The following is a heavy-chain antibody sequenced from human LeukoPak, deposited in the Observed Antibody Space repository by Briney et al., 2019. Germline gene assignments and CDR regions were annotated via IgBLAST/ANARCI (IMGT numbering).Heavy chain of an antibody. D-gene: IGHD5-18*01. CDR3: ARQVGNRYSYGYDGFDY. J-gene: IGHJ4*02. CDR2: IYPGDSDT. CDR1: GYSFTNYW. V-gene: IGHV5-51*01. Sequence: KPGESLKISCKGSGYSFTNYWIGWVRQMPGKGLEWMGIIYPGDSDTRYSPSFQGQVTISADKSISTAYLQWSSLKASDTAMYYCARQVGNRYSYGYDGFDYWGQGTLVTVSS.